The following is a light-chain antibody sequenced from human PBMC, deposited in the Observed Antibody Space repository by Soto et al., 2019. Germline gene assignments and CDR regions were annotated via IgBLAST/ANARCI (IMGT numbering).Light chain of an antibody. V-gene: IGLV1-51*01. CDR2: DNY. J-gene: IGLJ3*02. CDR3: GTWDYSLKNGRV. CDR1: SSNIGRNL. Sequence: QAVVTQPPSVSATPGQRVTISCSGSSSNIGRNLVSWYQQFPGTAPKLLIYDNYKRPSGIPARFSGSKSGTSATLDITGLQTGDEAHYYCGTWDYSLKNGRVFGGGTKLTVL.